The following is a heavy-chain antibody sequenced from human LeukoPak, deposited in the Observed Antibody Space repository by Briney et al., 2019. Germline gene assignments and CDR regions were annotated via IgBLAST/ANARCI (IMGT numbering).Heavy chain of an antibody. V-gene: IGHV3-7*03. D-gene: IGHD3-22*01. J-gene: IGHJ4*02. CDR2: IKQDGSGK. Sequence: PGGSLRLSCAASGFTFSSYWMSWVRQAPGKGLEWVANIKQDGSGKYYVDSVKGRFTISRDNAKNSLYLQMNSLRAEDTAVYYCARELWYYDSSGYYYWGQGTLVTVSS. CDR1: GFTFSSYW. CDR3: ARELWYYDSSGYYY.